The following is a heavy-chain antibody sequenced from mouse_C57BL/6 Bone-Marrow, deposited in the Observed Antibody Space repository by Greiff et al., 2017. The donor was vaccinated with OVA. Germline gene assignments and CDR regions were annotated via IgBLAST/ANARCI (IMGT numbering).Heavy chain of an antibody. CDR2: ISSGGSYT. CDR1: GFTFSSYG. Sequence: EVQRVESGGDLVKPGGSLKLSCAASGFTFSSYGMSWVRQTPDKRLEWVATISSGGSYTYYPDSVKGRFTISRDNAKNTLYLQMSSLKSEDTAMYYCARFITTVVTFAYWGQGTLVTVSA. CDR3: ARFITTVVTFAY. J-gene: IGHJ3*01. D-gene: IGHD1-1*01. V-gene: IGHV5-6*01.